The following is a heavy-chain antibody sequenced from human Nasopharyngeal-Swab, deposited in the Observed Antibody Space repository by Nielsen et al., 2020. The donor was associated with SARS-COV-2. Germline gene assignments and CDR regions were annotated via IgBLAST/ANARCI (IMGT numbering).Heavy chain of an antibody. CDR2: IWYDGSNK. CDR1: GFTFSSYG. J-gene: IGHJ4*02. V-gene: IGHV3-30*02. D-gene: IGHD3-22*01. Sequence: GGSLRLSCAASGFTFSSYGMHWVRQAPGKGLEWVAVIWYDGSNKYYADSVKGRFTISRDNSKNTLYLQMNSLRAEDTAVYYCATNDDSSGYYRGDYWGQGTLVTVSS. CDR3: ATNDDSSGYYRGDY.